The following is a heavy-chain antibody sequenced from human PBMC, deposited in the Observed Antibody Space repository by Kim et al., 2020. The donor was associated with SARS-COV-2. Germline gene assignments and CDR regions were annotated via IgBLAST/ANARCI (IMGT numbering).Heavy chain of an antibody. Sequence: GSAKFQAEPEKGRLTLSRDNSRNTLDLQMNSLRDEDTAVYYCARGGSPFDYWGQGTLVTVSS. J-gene: IGHJ4*02. D-gene: IGHD5-12*01. CDR3: ARGGSPFDY. CDR2: GSAK. V-gene: IGHV3-30*01.